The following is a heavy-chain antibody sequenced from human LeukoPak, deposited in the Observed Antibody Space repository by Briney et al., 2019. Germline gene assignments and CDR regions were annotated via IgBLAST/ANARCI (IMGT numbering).Heavy chain of an antibody. Sequence: GGSLRLSCAASGFTFSSYGMHWVRQAPGKGLEWVAVIWYDGSNKYYADSVKGRFTISRDNSKNTLYLQTNSLRAEDTAVYYCAKEMGSGLIDYWGQGTLVTVSS. V-gene: IGHV3-30*02. J-gene: IGHJ4*02. CDR2: IWYDGSNK. CDR1: GFTFSSYG. D-gene: IGHD2-15*01. CDR3: AKEMGSGLIDY.